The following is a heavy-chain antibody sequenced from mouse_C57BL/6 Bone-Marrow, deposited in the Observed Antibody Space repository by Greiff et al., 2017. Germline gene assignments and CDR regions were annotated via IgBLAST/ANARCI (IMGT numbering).Heavy chain of an antibody. CDR3: ANSNYWYFDV. V-gene: IGHV1-59*01. Sequence: VQLQQPVAELVRPGTSVKLSCKASGYTFTSYWLHWVKQRPGHGLEWIGVIDPSDSYTNYNQKFKGKATLTVDPSSSTAYMQLSSLTSEDSAVYYCANSNYWYFDVWGTGTTVTVSS. J-gene: IGHJ1*03. D-gene: IGHD2-5*01. CDR2: IDPSDSYT. CDR1: GYTFTSYW.